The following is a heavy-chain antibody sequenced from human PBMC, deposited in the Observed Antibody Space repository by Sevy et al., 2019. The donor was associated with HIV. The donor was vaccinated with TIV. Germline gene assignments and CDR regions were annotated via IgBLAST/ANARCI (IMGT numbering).Heavy chain of an antibody. CDR2: IPYDGSSK. CDR3: AKGQTDYYDTSGPVDY. CDR1: GFTFSSYA. V-gene: IGHV3-30*18. D-gene: IGHD3-22*01. Sequence: GESLKISCAASGFTFSSYAMHWVRQAPGKGLEWVAAIPYDGSSKYYADSVKGRLTISRDNSKNTLYLQMNSLRAEDTALYYCAKGQTDYYDTSGPVDYWGQGTLGTVSS. J-gene: IGHJ4*02.